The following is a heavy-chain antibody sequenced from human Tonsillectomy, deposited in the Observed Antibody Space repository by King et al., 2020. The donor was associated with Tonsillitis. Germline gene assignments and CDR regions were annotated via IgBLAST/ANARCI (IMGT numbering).Heavy chain of an antibody. D-gene: IGHD5-24*01. CDR1: GFTFGSYA. V-gene: IGHV3-23*04. CDR3: AKEDREYFDY. J-gene: IGHJ4*02. Sequence: VQLVESGGGLLQPGGSLRLSCAASGFTFGSYAMNWVRQAPGKGLEWVSAISGSGGSTYYAASVKGRFTFSRDNSKNTLYLQMNSLRAEDTAVYYCAKEDREYFDYWGQGTLVTVSS. CDR2: ISGSGGST.